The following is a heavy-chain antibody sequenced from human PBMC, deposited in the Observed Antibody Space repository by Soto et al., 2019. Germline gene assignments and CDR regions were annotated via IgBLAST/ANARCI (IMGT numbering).Heavy chain of an antibody. J-gene: IGHJ6*02. V-gene: IGHV3-30*18. CDR1: GFTFSSYG. Sequence: QVQLVESGGGVVQPGRSLRLSCAASGFTFSSYGMHWVRQAPGKGLEWVAVISYDGSNKYYADSVKGRFTISRDNSKNTLYLQMNSRRAEDTAVYYCAKDVNHYDFWSGYQDYYYYGMDVWGQGTTVTVSS. CDR3: AKDVNHYDFWSGYQDYYYYGMDV. CDR2: ISYDGSNK. D-gene: IGHD3-3*01.